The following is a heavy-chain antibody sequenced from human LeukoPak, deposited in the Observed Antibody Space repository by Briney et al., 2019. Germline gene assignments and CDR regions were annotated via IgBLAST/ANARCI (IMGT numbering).Heavy chain of an antibody. CDR1: GFTFSSYA. D-gene: IGHD3-22*01. CDR3: AKGSYYDSSGSFYFDY. V-gene: IGHV3-23*01. CDR2: ISGSGDNT. Sequence: GGSLRLSCAASGFTFSSYAMSWVRQAPGKGLEWVSGISGSGDNTYYADSVKGRFTISRDNPKNTPYVQVNSLGTEDTAAYYCAKGSYYDSSGSFYFDYWGQGTLVTVSS. J-gene: IGHJ4*02.